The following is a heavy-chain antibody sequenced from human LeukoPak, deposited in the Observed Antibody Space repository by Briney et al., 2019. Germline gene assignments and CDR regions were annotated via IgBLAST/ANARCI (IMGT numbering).Heavy chain of an antibody. Sequence: GGSLRLSCAASGFTFDDYAMHWVRKAPGKGLGWVSGISWNSGSIGYADSVKGRFTISRDNAKNSLYLQMNSLRAEDTALYYCAKGGPTTTVMNWFDPWGQGTLVTVSS. D-gene: IGHD4-17*01. V-gene: IGHV3-9*01. J-gene: IGHJ5*02. CDR1: GFTFDDYA. CDR3: AKGGPTTTVMNWFDP. CDR2: ISWNSGSI.